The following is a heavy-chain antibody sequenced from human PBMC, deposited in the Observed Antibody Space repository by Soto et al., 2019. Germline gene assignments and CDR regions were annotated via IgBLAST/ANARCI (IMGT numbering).Heavy chain of an antibody. D-gene: IGHD3-3*01. J-gene: IGHJ6*03. Sequence: GSGPTLVNPTRTLTLTCTFSGFSLSTSGMCVSWIRQPPGKALEWLARIDWDDDKYYSTSLKTRLTISKDTSKNQVVLTMTNMDPVDTATYYCARIRYDFWSGDKAGGYYYMDVWGKGTTVTVSS. CDR2: IDWDDDK. V-gene: IGHV2-70*11. CDR1: GFSLSTSGMC. CDR3: ARIRYDFWSGDKAGGYYYMDV.